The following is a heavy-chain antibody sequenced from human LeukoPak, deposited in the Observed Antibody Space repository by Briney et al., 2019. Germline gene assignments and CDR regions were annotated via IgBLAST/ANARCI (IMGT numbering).Heavy chain of an antibody. CDR2: IKQDGSEK. V-gene: IGHV3-7*04. Sequence: GGSLRLSCAASGFTFSSYWMSWVRQAPGKGLEWVANIKQDGSEKYYVDSLKGRFTISRDNAKNSLYLQMNSLRAEDTAVYYCARAPYSSSANLFDPWGQGTLVTVSS. J-gene: IGHJ5*02. D-gene: IGHD6-13*01. CDR3: ARAPYSSSANLFDP. CDR1: GFTFSSYW.